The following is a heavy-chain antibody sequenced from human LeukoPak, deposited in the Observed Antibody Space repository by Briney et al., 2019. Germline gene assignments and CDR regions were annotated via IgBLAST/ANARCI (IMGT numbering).Heavy chain of an antibody. CDR1: GGSFSGYY. J-gene: IGHJ4*02. D-gene: IGHD3-22*01. Sequence: SETLSLTCAVYGGSFSGYYWSWIRQPPGKGLEWIGYIYYSGSTYYNPSLKSRVTISVDTSMNQFSLKLSSVTAADTAVYYCARGAENYYDSSGYYYYDYWGQGTLVTVSS. CDR2: IYYSGST. V-gene: IGHV4-34*09. CDR3: ARGAENYYDSSGYYYYDY.